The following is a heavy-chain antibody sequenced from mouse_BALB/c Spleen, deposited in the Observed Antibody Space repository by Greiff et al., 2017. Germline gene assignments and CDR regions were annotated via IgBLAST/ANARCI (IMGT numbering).Heavy chain of an antibody. J-gene: IGHJ3*01. CDR3: VRQGYGSSYGFAY. CDR1: GFTFNTYA. V-gene: IGHV10-1*02. Sequence: DVKLVESGGGLVQPKGSLKLSCAASGFTFNTYAMNWVRQAPGKGLEWVARIRSKSNNYATYYADSVKDRFTISRDDSQSMLYLQMNNLKTEDTAMYYCVRQGYGSSYGFAYWGQGTLVTVSA. CDR2: IRSKSNNYAT. D-gene: IGHD1-1*01.